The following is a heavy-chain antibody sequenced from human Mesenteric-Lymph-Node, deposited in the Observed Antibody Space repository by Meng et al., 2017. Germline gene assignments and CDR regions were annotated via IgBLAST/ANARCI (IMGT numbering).Heavy chain of an antibody. Sequence: GGSLRLSCAASGFTFSSYWMHWVRQAPGKGLVWVSRINSDGSSTSYADSVKGRFTISRDNAKNTLYLQMNSLRAEDTAVYYCASSWELHSYYYYGMDVWGQGTTVTVSS. D-gene: IGHD1-26*01. CDR1: GFTFSSYW. CDR2: INSDGSST. J-gene: IGHJ6*02. CDR3: ASSWELHSYYYYGMDV. V-gene: IGHV3-74*01.